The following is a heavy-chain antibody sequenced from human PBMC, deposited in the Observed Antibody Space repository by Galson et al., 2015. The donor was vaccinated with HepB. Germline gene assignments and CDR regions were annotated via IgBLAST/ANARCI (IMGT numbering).Heavy chain of an antibody. V-gene: IGHV3-49*04. D-gene: IGHD4-17*01. CDR2: IRSKVYGGTI. CDR1: GFSFGDYA. J-gene: IGHJ6*02. CDR3: AVTTYYYGMDV. Sequence: SLRLSCAASGFSFGDYAMTWVRQAPGKGLEWVGFIRSKVYGGTIEYAASVKGRFSISRDDSKGIAYLQMNSLTSEDTAVYYCAVTTYYYGMDVWGHGTTVTVSS.